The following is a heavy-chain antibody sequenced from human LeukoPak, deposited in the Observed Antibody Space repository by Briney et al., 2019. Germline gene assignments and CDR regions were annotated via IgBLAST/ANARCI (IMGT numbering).Heavy chain of an antibody. V-gene: IGHV1-2*02. CDR2: INPNSGGT. D-gene: IGHD6-13*01. J-gene: IGHJ4*02. Sequence: ASVTVSCKASGYTFTGYYMHWVRQAPGQGLEWMGWINPNSGGTNYAQQFQGRVTMTRDTSISTAYMELSRLRSDDTAVYYCAREAIAAGVNIHPFDYWGQGTLVTVSS. CDR1: GYTFTGYY. CDR3: AREAIAAGVNIHPFDY.